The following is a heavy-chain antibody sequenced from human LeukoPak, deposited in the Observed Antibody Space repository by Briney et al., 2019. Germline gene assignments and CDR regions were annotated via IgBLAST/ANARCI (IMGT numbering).Heavy chain of an antibody. V-gene: IGHV4-59*01. CDR2: IYYSGST. CDR3: ARDHKSDYYDSSGYYVYALDI. CDR1: GGSISSYY. Sequence: SETLSLTCTVSGGSISSYYWSWIRQPPGKGLEWIGYIYYSGSTNYNPSLKSRVTISLDTSKNQFSLKLSSVTAADTAVYYCARDHKSDYYDSSGYYVYALDIWGQGTMVTVSS. J-gene: IGHJ3*02. D-gene: IGHD3-22*01.